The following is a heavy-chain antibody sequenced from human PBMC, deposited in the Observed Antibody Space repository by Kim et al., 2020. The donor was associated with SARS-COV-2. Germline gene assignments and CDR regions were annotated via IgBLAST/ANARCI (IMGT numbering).Heavy chain of an antibody. D-gene: IGHD3-9*01. CDR3: ARGPGAYDILTGYYYYYGMDV. J-gene: IGHJ6*02. CDR2: IIPIFGTA. CDR1: GGTFSSYA. Sequence: SVKVSCKASGGTFSSYAISWVRHAPGQGLEWMGGIIPIFGTANYAQKFQGRVTITADESTSTAYMELSSLKSEDTAVYYCARGPGAYDILTGYYYYYGMDVWGQGTTVTVSS. V-gene: IGHV1-69*13.